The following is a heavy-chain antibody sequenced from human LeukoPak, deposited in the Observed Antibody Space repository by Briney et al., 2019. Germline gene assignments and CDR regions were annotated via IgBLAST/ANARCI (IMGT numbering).Heavy chain of an antibody. Sequence: SETLSLTCTVSGGSISSYYWSWIRQPPGKGLEWIGYIYYSGSTNYNPSLKSRVTISVDTSKNQFPLKLSSVTAADTAVYYCARWGYSYGFFDYWGQGTLVTVSS. V-gene: IGHV4-59*01. D-gene: IGHD5-18*01. J-gene: IGHJ4*02. CDR3: ARWGYSYGFFDY. CDR2: IYYSGST. CDR1: GGSISSYY.